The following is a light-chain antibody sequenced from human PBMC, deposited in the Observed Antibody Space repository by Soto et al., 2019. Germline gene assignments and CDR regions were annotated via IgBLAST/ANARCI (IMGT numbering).Light chain of an antibody. CDR1: QSVSNSY. CDR2: GPS. Sequence: EIVLPQSPCTLSLSPGERATLSCRASQSVSNSYLAWYQQTPGQGPRPLIYGPSSMATGIPDRFSGSGSGADFTLTISRLETEEFAVYYCQPYAGSPSTFGQGTKVEI. V-gene: IGKV3-20*01. CDR3: QPYAGSPST. J-gene: IGKJ1*01.